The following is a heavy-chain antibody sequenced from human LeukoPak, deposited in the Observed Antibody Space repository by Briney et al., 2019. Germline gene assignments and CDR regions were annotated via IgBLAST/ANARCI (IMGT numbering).Heavy chain of an antibody. J-gene: IGHJ4*02. V-gene: IGHV3-30*18. CDR2: ISYDGSNK. D-gene: IGHD5-18*01. CDR3: AKANRYSPFY. CDR1: GFTFSSYG. Sequence: GGSLRLSCAASGFTFSSYGMHWVRQAPGKGLEWVAVISYDGSNKYYADSVKGRFTISRDNSKNTLYLQMNSLRAEDTAVYYCAKANRYSPFYWGQGTLVTVSS.